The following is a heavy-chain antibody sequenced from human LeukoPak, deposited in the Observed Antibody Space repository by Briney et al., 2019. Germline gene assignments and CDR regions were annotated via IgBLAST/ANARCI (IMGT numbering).Heavy chain of an antibody. V-gene: IGHV1-2*02. J-gene: IGHJ4*02. D-gene: IGHD6-19*01. CDR3: ARVYSSGWYDY. CDR2: INPNSGGT. Sequence: GASVKVSCKTSGYTFAAYYMHWVRQAPGQGLEWMGWINPNSGGTNYAQKSQGRVTMTMDTSISTAYMELSRLRSDDTAVYYCARVYSSGWYDYWGQGTLVTVSS. CDR1: GYTFAAYY.